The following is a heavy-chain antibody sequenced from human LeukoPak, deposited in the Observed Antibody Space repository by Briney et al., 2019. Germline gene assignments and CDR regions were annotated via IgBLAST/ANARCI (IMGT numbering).Heavy chain of an antibody. J-gene: IGHJ5*02. Sequence: PSETLSLTCTVSGGSISSYYWSWIRQPAGKGLEWIGRIYTSGSTNYNPSLKSRVTISVDKSKNQFSLKLSSVTAADSAVYYCARSYYDLWSGYSNWFDPWGQGTLVTVSS. CDR2: IYTSGST. CDR1: GGSISSYY. CDR3: ARSYYDLWSGYSNWFDP. V-gene: IGHV4-4*07. D-gene: IGHD3-3*01.